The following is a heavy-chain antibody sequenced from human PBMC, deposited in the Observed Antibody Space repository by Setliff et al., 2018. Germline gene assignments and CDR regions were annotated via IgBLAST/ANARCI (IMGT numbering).Heavy chain of an antibody. CDR1: GYTLTELS. Sequence: GASVKVSCKVSGYTLTELSMHWVRQAPGKGLEWMGGFDPEDGETIYAQKFQGRVTMTEDTSTDTAYMELSSLRSEDTAVYYCATSFYLYCSGGSCYIQMGTWFDPWGQGTLVTSPQ. V-gene: IGHV1-24*01. J-gene: IGHJ5*02. CDR2: FDPEDGET. D-gene: IGHD2-15*01. CDR3: ATSFYLYCSGGSCYIQMGTWFDP.